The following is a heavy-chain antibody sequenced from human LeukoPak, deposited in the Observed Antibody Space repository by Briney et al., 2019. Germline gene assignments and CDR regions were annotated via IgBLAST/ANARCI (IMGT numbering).Heavy chain of an antibody. CDR2: IYYSGST. CDR1: GGSISSGDYY. J-gene: IGHJ5*02. V-gene: IGHV4-30-4*01. CDR3: ARNYYDILTGYYIVSWLDP. Sequence: SQTLSLTCTVSGGSISSGDYYWSWIRQPPGKGLEWIGYIYYSGSTYYNPSLKSRVTISVDTSKNQFSLKLSSVTAADTAMYYCARNYYDILTGYYIVSWLDPWGQGTLATVSS. D-gene: IGHD3-9*01.